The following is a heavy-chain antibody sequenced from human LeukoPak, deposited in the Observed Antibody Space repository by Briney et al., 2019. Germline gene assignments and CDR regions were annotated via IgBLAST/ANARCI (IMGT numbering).Heavy chain of an antibody. J-gene: IGHJ4*02. CDR3: ARYKGLGD. CDR2: ISPSGTTM. CDR1: GFTFSDYY. V-gene: IGHV3-11*01. Sequence: GGSLRLSCAASGFTFSDYYMGWIRQAPGKGLEWVSYISPSGTTMFYADSVKGRFTISRDNAKSSLSLQMNSLRAEGSAVYYCARYKGLGDWGQGTLATVSS. D-gene: IGHD1-1*01.